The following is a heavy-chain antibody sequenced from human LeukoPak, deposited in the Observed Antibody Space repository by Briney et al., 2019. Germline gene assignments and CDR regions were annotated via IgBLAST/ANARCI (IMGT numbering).Heavy chain of an antibody. Sequence: PGGSLRLSCAASGFTFSSYAMSWVRQAPGKGLEWVSAISGSGGSTYYADSVKGRFTISRDNSKNTLYLQMNSLRAEDTAVYYCAKVNIPDRSTVTTRTFDYWGQGTLVTVSS. CDR3: AKVNIPDRSTVTTRTFDY. V-gene: IGHV3-23*01. CDR1: GFTFSSYA. CDR2: ISGSGGST. J-gene: IGHJ4*02. D-gene: IGHD4-17*01.